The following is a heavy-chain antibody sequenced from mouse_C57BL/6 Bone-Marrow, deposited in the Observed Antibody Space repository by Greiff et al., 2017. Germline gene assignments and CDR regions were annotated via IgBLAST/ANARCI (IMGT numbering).Heavy chain of an antibody. Sequence: VKLMESGPELVKPGASVKISCKASGYAFSSSWMNWVKQRPGKGLEWIGRIYPGDGDTNYNGKFKGKATLTADKSSSTAYMQLSSLTSEDSAVYFCASSYYYGSSYVGYYFDYWGQGTTLTVSS. V-gene: IGHV1-82*01. D-gene: IGHD1-1*01. J-gene: IGHJ2*01. CDR1: GYAFSSSW. CDR3: ASSYYYGSSYVGYYFDY. CDR2: IYPGDGDT.